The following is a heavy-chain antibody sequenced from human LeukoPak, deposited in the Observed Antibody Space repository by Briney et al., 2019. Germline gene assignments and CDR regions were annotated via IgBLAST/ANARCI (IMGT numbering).Heavy chain of an antibody. V-gene: IGHV3-48*03. CDR3: ARGGSGYTFDI. D-gene: IGHD2-2*02. Sequence: GGSRRPSCAASGFTFSSYEMNWVRQSPGKGLEWVSYTSSSGSTIYYADSVKGRFTISRDNAKNSLYLQMNSLRGEDTAVYYCARGGSGYTFDIWGQGTMVTVSS. CDR2: TSSSGSTI. CDR1: GFTFSSYE. J-gene: IGHJ3*02.